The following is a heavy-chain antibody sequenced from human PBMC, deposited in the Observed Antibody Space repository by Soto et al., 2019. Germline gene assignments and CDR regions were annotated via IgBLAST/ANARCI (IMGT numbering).Heavy chain of an antibody. J-gene: IGHJ6*02. Sequence: GASVKLSCKTFGYTFTSHYVRWVRHAPGQGLEWMGRTNGDCGNTQYAQKFRGRVTMTTDTSTTTVYMELTNLRSDDTAVYYCARCIQGDYYYGMDVWGQGTTVTVSS. D-gene: IGHD5-18*01. CDR2: TNGDCGNT. V-gene: IGHV1-18*04. CDR1: GYTFTSHY. CDR3: ARCIQGDYYYGMDV.